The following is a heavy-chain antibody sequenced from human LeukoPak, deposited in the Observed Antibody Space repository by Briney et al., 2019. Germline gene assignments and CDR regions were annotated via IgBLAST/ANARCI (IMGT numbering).Heavy chain of an antibody. CDR3: ARDKPYTYYDFWSGPQDV. Sequence: GRSLRLSCAASGFTFSSYGMHWVRQAPGKRLEWVAVIWYDGSNKYYADSVKGRFTISRDNSKNTLYLQMNSLRAEDTAVYYCARDKPYTYYDFWSGPQDVWGQGTTVTVSS. CDR1: GFTFSSYG. J-gene: IGHJ6*02. D-gene: IGHD3-3*01. V-gene: IGHV3-33*01. CDR2: IWYDGSNK.